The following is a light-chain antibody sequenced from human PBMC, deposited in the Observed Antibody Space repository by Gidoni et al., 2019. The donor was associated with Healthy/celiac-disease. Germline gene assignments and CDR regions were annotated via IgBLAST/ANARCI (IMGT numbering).Light chain of an antibody. Sequence: QSVLTQPPPVSGAPGQRVTISCTGSSSNIGAGYDVHWYQQLPGTAPKLLIYGNSNRPSGVPDRFSGSKSGTSASLAITGLQAEDEADYYCQSYDSSLSRYVFGTGTKVTVL. V-gene: IGLV1-40*01. CDR2: GNS. J-gene: IGLJ1*01. CDR1: SSNIGAGYD. CDR3: QSYDSSLSRYV.